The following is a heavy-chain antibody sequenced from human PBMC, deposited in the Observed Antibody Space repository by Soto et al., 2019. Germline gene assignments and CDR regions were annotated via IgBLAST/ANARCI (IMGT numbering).Heavy chain of an antibody. CDR1: EFTFSSYG. J-gene: IGHJ3*01. CDR3: ASSLPQSGDFCSGYYQSCAFEL. Sequence: GGSLRLSCAGTEFTFSSYGMLWVRQAPDKGLEWVAVIWYDGSNKYYADSVKGRFTISRDNSKNTLYLQMNSLRAEDTAVYYCASSLPQSGDFCSGYYQSCAFELWGQGPIVTV. CDR2: IWYDGSNK. V-gene: IGHV3-33*01. D-gene: IGHD3-3*01.